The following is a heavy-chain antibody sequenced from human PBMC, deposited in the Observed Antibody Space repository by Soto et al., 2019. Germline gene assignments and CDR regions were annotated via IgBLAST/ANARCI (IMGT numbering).Heavy chain of an antibody. V-gene: IGHV3-23*01. D-gene: IGHD3-10*01. Sequence: PGGSLRLSCAASGFTFSSYAMSWVRQAPGKGLEWVSAISGSGGSTYYADSVKGRSTISRDNSKNTLYLQMNSLRAEDTAVYYCAKDGHRYYYGSESYLEPDYWGQGTLVTVSS. CDR3: AKDGHRYYYGSESYLEPDY. J-gene: IGHJ4*02. CDR2: ISGSGGST. CDR1: GFTFSSYA.